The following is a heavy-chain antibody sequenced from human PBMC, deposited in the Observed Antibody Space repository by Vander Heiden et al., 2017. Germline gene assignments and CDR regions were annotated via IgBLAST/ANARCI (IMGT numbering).Heavy chain of an antibody. V-gene: IGHV3-21*01. CDR1: GFTFSLNS. D-gene: IGHD3-22*01. J-gene: IGHJ2*01. Sequence: EVQLVESGGGLVKPGGSLRLSCAAAGFTFSLNSMAWVRQAPGKRPEWVATVSSTSSYISYADSMKGRFTISRDNARNSLFLQMNSLRADDTAIYYCARGHYDTSPRYCVLWGRGTLGTVSS. CDR2: VSSTSSYI. CDR3: ARGHYDTSPRYCVL.